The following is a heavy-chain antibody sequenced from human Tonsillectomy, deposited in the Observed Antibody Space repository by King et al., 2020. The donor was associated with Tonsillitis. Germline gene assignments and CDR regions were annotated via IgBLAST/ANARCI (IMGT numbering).Heavy chain of an antibody. D-gene: IGHD2-2*01. J-gene: IGHJ6*02. CDR3: ARVHLEYCSSTSCYVEYGMDV. CDR1: GFSFSSYA. CDR2: ISYDGSKK. Sequence: VQLVESGGGVVQPGRSLRLSCAASGFSFSSYAMHWVRQAPGKGLEWVAVISYDGSKKYYADSVKGRVTISRVNSKNTLYLQMNSLRTEDTAVYYCARVHLEYCSSTSCYVEYGMDVWGQGTTVTVSS. V-gene: IGHV3-30*04.